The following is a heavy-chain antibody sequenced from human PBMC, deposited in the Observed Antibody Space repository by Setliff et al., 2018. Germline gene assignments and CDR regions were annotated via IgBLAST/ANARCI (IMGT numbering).Heavy chain of an antibody. J-gene: IGHJ3*02. D-gene: IGHD5-18*01. V-gene: IGHV4-4*02. CDR1: GGSISSSNW. CDR2: IYHSGST. Sequence: SETLSLTCAVSGGSISSSNWWSWVRQPPGKGLEWIGEIYHSGSTNYNPSLKSRVTISVDKSKSQFSLKLNSLTAAETAIYYCARMRGYGYGNNAFDIWGQGTMVTVSS. CDR3: ARMRGYGYGNNAFDI.